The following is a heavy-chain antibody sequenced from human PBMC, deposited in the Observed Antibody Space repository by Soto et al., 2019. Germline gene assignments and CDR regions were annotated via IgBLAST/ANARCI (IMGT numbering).Heavy chain of an antibody. V-gene: IGHV3-23*01. CDR1: GFTFSSYA. D-gene: IGHD3-22*01. J-gene: IGHJ4*02. Sequence: EVQLLESGGGLVQPGGSLRLSCAASGFTFSSYAMSWVRQAPGKGLEWVSAISGSGGSTYYADSVKGRFTISRDNSKNTLYLQMNSLRAEDTAVYYCAKEGYYYDSSGYYTDYWGQGTLVTVSS. CDR3: AKEGYYYDSSGYYTDY. CDR2: ISGSGGST.